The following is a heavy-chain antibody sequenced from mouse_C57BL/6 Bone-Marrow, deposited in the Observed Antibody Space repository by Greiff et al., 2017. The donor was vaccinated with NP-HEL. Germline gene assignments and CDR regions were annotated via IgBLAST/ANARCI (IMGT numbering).Heavy chain of an antibody. CDR2: INPSTGGT. D-gene: IGHD1-1*01. CDR1: GYSFTGNY. J-gene: IGHJ1*03. V-gene: IGHV1-42*01. Sequence: VQLQQSGPELVKPGASVKISCKASGYSFTGNYMNWVQQSPGKSLEWIGEINPSTGGTTYNQKFKAKATLTVDKSSSTAYMQLKSLTSEDTAVYYGARRLAGYGSSYWYFDVWGTGTTVTVSS. CDR3: ARRLAGYGSSYWYFDV.